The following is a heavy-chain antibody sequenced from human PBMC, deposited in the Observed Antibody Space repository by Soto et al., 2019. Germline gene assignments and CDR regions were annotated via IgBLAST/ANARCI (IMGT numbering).Heavy chain of an antibody. J-gene: IGHJ6*02. D-gene: IGHD6-19*01. V-gene: IGHV5-51*01. CDR1: GFSFTNYW. CDR2: IYPGDSNT. CDR3: ARDTSGWYGNYYYGMDV. Sequence: PGESLKISCKGSGFSFTNYWIGWVRQMPGKGLEWMGIIYPGDSNTRYSPSFQGQVTISADKSISTAYLQWSSLKASDTAIYYCARDTSGWYGNYYYGMDVWGQGTTVTVSS.